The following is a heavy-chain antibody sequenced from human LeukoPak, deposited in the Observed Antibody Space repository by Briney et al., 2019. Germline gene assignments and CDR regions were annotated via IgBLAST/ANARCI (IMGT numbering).Heavy chain of an antibody. CDR1: GYTLTELS. Sequence: GASVKVSCKFSGYTLTELSMHWVRQAPGKGLEWMGGFDPEDGETIYAQKFQGRVTMTEDTSTDTAYMELSSLRSEDTAVYYCATRWGMVQGDDRSRDAFDIWGQGTMVTVSS. D-gene: IGHD3-10*01. J-gene: IGHJ3*02. CDR2: FDPEDGET. CDR3: ATRWGMVQGDDRSRDAFDI. V-gene: IGHV1-24*01.